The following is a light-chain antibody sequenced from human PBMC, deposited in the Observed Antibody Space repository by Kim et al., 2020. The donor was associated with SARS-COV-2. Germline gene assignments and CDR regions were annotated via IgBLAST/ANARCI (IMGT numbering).Light chain of an antibody. J-gene: IGLJ3*02. V-gene: IGLV3-9*01. Sequence: SYELTQPLSVSVALGQTARLTCGGNNIGSKNVHWYQQKPGQAPVLVIYRDSNRPSGIPERFSGSNSGNTATLTISRAQAGDEADYYCQVWDSSTVFGGGTQMTVL. CDR3: QVWDSSTV. CDR2: RDS. CDR1: NIGSKN.